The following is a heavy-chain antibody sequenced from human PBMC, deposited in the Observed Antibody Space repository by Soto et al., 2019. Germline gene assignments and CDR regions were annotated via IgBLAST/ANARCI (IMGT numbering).Heavy chain of an antibody. J-gene: IGHJ6*03. Sequence: ASAKVSCKASGYTFTSYDINWVRQATGKGLEWMGWMNPNSGNTGYAQKFQGRVTMTRNTSISTAYMELSSLRSEDTAVYYCARGREFYFYYYYMDVWGKGTTVTVSS. CDR3: ARGREFYFYYYYMDV. V-gene: IGHV1-8*01. D-gene: IGHD3-10*01. CDR1: GYTFTSYD. CDR2: MNPNSGNT.